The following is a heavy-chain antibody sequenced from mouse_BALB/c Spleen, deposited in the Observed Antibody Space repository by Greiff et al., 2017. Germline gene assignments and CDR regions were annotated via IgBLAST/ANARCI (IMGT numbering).Heavy chain of an antibody. J-gene: IGHJ1*01. D-gene: IGHD2-4*01. CDR2: ISTYYGDA. V-gene: IGHV1S137*01. CDR3: SRGGTTMIIYCDV. CDR1: GYTFTDYA. Sequence: QVQLQQSGAELVRPGVSVKISCKGSGYTFTDYAMHWVKQSHAKSLEWIGVISTYYGDASYNQKFKGKATMTVDKSSSTAYMELARLTSEDSAIYYCSRGGTTMIIYCDVWGAGTTVTVSS.